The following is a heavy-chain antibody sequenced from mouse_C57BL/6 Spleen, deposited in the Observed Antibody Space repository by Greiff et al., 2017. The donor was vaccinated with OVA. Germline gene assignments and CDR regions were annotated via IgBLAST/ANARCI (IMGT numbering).Heavy chain of an antibody. CDR1: GYTFTSYW. CDR3: ARRSWDVVCDY. D-gene: IGHD4-1*01. V-gene: IGHV1-52*01. Sequence: QQSCKASGYTFTSYWMHWVKQRPIQGLEWIGNIDPSDSETHYNQKFKDKATLTVDKSSSTAYMQLSRLTSEDSAVYYCARRSWDVVCDYWGQGTTLTVSS. CDR2: IDPSDSET. J-gene: IGHJ2*01.